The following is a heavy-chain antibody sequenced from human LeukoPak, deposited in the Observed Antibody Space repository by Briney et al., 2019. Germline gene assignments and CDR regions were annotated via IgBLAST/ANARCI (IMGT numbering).Heavy chain of an antibody. J-gene: IGHJ4*02. D-gene: IGHD6-13*01. V-gene: IGHV1-69*04. Sequence: ASVKVSCKASGGTFSSYAISWVRQAPGQGLEWMGRIIPILGIANYAQKFQGRVTITADKSTSTAYMELSSLRSEDTAVYYCARDSVRIAAAGNPFDYWGQGTLVTVSS. CDR2: IIPILGIA. CDR3: ARDSVRIAAAGNPFDY. CDR1: GGTFSSYA.